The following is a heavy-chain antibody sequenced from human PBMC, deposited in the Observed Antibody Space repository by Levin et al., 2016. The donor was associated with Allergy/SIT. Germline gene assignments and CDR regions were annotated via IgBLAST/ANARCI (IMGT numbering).Heavy chain of an antibody. Sequence: ASVKVSCKASGYTFTSYDINWVRQATGQGLEWMGWMNPNSGNTGYAQKFQGRVTMTRNTSISTAYMELSSLRSEDTAVYYCARGGNRRYFDWLRITRGYYGMDVWGQGTTVTVSS. CDR1: GYTFTSYD. D-gene: IGHD3-9*01. CDR3: ARGGNRRYFDWLRITRGYYGMDV. J-gene: IGHJ6*02. V-gene: IGHV1-8*01. CDR2: MNPNSGNT.